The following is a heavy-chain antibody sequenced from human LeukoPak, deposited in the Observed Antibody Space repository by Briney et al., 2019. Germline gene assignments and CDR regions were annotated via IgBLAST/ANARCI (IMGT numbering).Heavy chain of an antibody. CDR1: GFTFNRSW. Sequence: GGSLRLSCAASGFTFNRSWMNWVRQAPGKGLEWVANMDPSGGQKRYVDSVKGRFTISKDNPGTSLYLEMYSLRAEDTAIYYCAIWTSGNYWGQGTLVTVSS. CDR2: MDPSGGQK. J-gene: IGHJ4*02. V-gene: IGHV3-7*01. CDR3: AIWTSGNY. D-gene: IGHD1-1*01.